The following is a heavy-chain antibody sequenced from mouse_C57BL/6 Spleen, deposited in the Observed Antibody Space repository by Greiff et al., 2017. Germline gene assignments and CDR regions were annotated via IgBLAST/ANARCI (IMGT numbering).Heavy chain of an antibody. Sequence: QVQLKQSGAELVRPGTSVKMSCKASGYTFTNYWIGWAKQRPGHGLEWIGVIYPGGGYTNYNEKFKGKATLTADNSSSTAFMQLSSLTSEDSAIYYGTSRWTAQAFDYWGQGTTLTVSS. V-gene: IGHV1-63*01. J-gene: IGHJ2*01. CDR1: GYTFTNYW. D-gene: IGHD3-2*02. CDR3: TSRWTAQAFDY. CDR2: IYPGGGYT.